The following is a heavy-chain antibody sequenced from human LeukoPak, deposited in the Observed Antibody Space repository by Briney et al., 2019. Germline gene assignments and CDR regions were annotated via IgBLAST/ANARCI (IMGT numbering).Heavy chain of an antibody. J-gene: IGHJ4*02. D-gene: IGHD6-13*01. CDR2: ISNSGDST. V-gene: IGHV3-23*01. CDR3: ARRGSNSYYFFDS. Sequence: GGSLRLSCAASGFIFSNYGMRWVRQAPGKGLEWVSGISNSGDSTYYADSVKGRFTISRDNSKNTLYLQMISLRAEDSAVYYCARRGSNSYYFFDSWGQGALVTVS. CDR1: GFIFSNYG.